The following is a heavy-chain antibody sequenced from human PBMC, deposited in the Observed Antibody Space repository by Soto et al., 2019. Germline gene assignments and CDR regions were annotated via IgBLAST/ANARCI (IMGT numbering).Heavy chain of an antibody. CDR1: GYRISSGYY. CDR3: ACIRGTFGY. V-gene: IGHV4-38-2*01. CDR2: IYHSGST. Sequence: SETLSLTFAVSGYRISSGYYWGWIRQPPGKGLEWIGSIYHSGSTDYNPSLKSRVTISVDTSKNQFSLKRSSVTAEDTAVYFCACIRGTFGYWGPGTLVTVPS. J-gene: IGHJ4*02. D-gene: IGHD2-15*01.